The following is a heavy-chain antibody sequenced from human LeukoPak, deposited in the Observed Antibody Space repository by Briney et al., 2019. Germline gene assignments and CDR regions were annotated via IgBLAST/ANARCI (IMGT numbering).Heavy chain of an antibody. CDR1: GYTFTSYD. J-gene: IGHJ4*02. CDR3: ASVLYCGADCYSGRYFFDY. D-gene: IGHD2-21*02. CDR2: INPSGDST. Sequence: ASVKVSCKASGYTFTSYDMHWVRQAPGQGLEWMGIINPSGDSTSYAQKSQDRGTITRDTSTSTVYMELSSLRSEDTAVYYCASVLYCGADCYSGRYFFDYWGQGTLVTVSS. V-gene: IGHV1-46*01.